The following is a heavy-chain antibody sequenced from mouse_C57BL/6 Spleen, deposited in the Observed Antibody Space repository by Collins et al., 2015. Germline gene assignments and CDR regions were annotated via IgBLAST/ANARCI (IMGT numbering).Heavy chain of an antibody. CDR3: ARKGWLLDSYYAMDY. V-gene: IGHV1-55*01. Sequence: QVQLQQPGAELVKPGASVKMSCKASGYTFTSYWITWVKQRPGQGLEWIGDIYPGSGSTNYNEKFRSKATLTVDTSSSTAYMQLSSLTSEGSAVYYCARKGWLLDSYYAMDYWGQGTSVTVSS. J-gene: IGHJ4*01. CDR1: GYTFTSYW. D-gene: IGHD2-3*01. CDR2: IYPGSGST.